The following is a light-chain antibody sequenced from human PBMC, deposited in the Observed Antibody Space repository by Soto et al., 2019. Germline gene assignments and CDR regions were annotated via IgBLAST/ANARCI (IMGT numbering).Light chain of an antibody. V-gene: IGLV2-23*01. CDR3: YSYGGSYYV. CDR1: TIDVGSYSL. Sequence: SLLTQPASVSGSPGQSITISCPGTTIDVGSYSLVSWYQHHPGKAPQLMIYEASKRPSGVSNRFSGSKSGNTASLTISGLQAEDEADYYCYSYGGSYYVFGTGTKVTVL. J-gene: IGLJ1*01. CDR2: EAS.